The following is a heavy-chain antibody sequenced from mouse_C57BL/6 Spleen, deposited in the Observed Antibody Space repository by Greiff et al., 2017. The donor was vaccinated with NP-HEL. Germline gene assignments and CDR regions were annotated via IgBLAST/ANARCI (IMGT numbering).Heavy chain of an antibody. D-gene: IGHD1-1*01. Sequence: QVQLQQPGAELVKPGASVKLSCKASGYTFTSYWMHWVKQRPGRGLEWIGRIDPNSGGTKYNEKLKSKATLTVDKPSSTAYMQLSSLTSEDSAVYYSASEVYYYGHGGGYFDVWGTGTTVTVSS. V-gene: IGHV1-62-3*01. CDR3: ASEVYYYGHGGGYFDV. CDR1: GYTFTSYW. CDR2: IDPNSGGT. J-gene: IGHJ1*03.